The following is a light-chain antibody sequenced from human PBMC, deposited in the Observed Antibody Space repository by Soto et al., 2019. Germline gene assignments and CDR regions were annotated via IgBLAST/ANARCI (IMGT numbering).Light chain of an antibody. Sequence: EIVLTQSPDTLSLSPGERATLSCRASQSVRSERLAWYQQKRGQAPRLVIFDASFRASGIPERFRGSGSGTDFTLTITRLEPEDFAVYYCQQYQNSPRTFGQGTKVEIK. V-gene: IGKV3-20*01. CDR3: QQYQNSPRT. J-gene: IGKJ1*01. CDR1: QSVRSER. CDR2: DAS.